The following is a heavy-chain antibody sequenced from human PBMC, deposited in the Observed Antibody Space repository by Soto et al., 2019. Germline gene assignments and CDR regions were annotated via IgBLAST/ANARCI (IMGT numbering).Heavy chain of an antibody. CDR2: IRPNGGRA. J-gene: IGHJ4*02. CDR3: AREPNESYSFDY. V-gene: IGHV1-46*01. Sequence: QVQLVQSGAEVKKPGASVKVSCKAYGYTFTNYYLHWVRQAPGQGLEWLGIIRPNGGRADYPPRFRGRVTMTKDTSTSTVYMEWTSLRSEDTAVYFCAREPNESYSFDYWGQGTLVTVAS. D-gene: IGHD2-15*01. CDR1: GYTFTNYY.